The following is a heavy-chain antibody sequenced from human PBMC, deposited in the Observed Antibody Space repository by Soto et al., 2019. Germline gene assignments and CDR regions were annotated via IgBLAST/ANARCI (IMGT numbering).Heavy chain of an antibody. CDR2: IYWDDDK. V-gene: IGHV2-5*02. CDR1: GFSLSTSGVG. CDR3: AHSVGRGEPIFGVVIPADYYYYMDV. Sequence: QITLKESGPTLVKPTQTLTLTCTFSGFSLSTSGVGVGWIRQPPGKALEWLALIYWDDDKRYSPSLKSRPTIPKDTSKNQVVRTMTNMDPVDTATYYCAHSVGRGEPIFGVVIPADYYYYMDVWGKGTTVTVSS. D-gene: IGHD3-3*01. J-gene: IGHJ6*03.